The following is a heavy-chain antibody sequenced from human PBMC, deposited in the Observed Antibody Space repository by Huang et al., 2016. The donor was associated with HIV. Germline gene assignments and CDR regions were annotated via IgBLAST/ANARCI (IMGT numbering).Heavy chain of an antibody. CDR3: ARDPKYHRIGYYRQRRGIDI. J-gene: IGHJ3*02. CDR1: GYTFTSYG. V-gene: IGHV1-18*01. CDR2: INASSVDT. Sequence: QIQLMQSGPELKQPGAAVKVSCKASGYTFTSYGLTWVRQAPGQGPEWTGWINASSVDTEYAQKCQGRVSLTTDTSTNIAYMELRSLRSDDTAKYYCARDPKYHRIGYYRQRRGIDIWGQGTMVIVSS. D-gene: IGHD3-22*01.